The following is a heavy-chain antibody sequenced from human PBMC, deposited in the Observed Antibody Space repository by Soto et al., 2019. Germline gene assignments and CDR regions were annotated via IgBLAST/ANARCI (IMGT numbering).Heavy chain of an antibody. V-gene: IGHV3-66*01. Sequence: EVQLVESGGGLVQPGGSLRLSCAASGFSVSSNYMSWVRQAPGNGLEWVSVIYSGRSTYYADSVKGRFTISRDNHKHTLYLQMNSLRAEDTTVYYCARVSYYYDYSGYYHFDYWGQGTLVTVSP. CDR2: IYSGRST. CDR3: ARVSYYYDYSGYYHFDY. D-gene: IGHD3-22*01. J-gene: IGHJ4*02. CDR1: GFSVSSNY.